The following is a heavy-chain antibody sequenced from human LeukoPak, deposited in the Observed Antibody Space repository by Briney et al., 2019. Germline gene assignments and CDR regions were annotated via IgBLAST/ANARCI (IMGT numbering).Heavy chain of an antibody. D-gene: IGHD6-6*01. Sequence: SVKVSCKPSGGTFSSYAISLVRQAPGQGLEWMGGIIPIFGTANYAQKFQGRVTITADESTSTAYMELSSLRSEDTAVYYCASEAYSSSSKSDYWGQGTLVTVSS. CDR2: IIPIFGTA. CDR3: ASEAYSSSSKSDY. J-gene: IGHJ4*02. CDR1: GGTFSSYA. V-gene: IGHV1-69*13.